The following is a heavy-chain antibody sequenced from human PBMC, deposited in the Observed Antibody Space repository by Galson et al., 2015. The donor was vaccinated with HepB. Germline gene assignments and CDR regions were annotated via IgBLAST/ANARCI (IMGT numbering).Heavy chain of an antibody. V-gene: IGHV3-30-3*01. CDR3: TRGDASPCGGDYHYFHMDV. D-gene: IGHD2-21*01. Sequence: LRLSCAASGFTFSSYAMNWIRRAPGKGLEWVAVISYDGNHEYYADSVKGRFTISRDSSKNTVYLHMNSLRPDDTAVYYCTRGDASPCGGDYHYFHMDVWGKGTTVTVSS. CDR1: GFTFSSYA. J-gene: IGHJ6*03. CDR2: ISYDGNHE.